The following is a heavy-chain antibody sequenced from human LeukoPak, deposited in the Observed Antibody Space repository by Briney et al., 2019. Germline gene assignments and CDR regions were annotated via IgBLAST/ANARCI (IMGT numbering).Heavy chain of an antibody. CDR3: ARKYYYGSGSHNYGMYV. V-gene: IGHV4-59*08. CDR1: GGSISTYY. D-gene: IGHD3-10*01. Sequence: PSETLSLTCTDSGGSISTYYWSWIRQPPGKGLEWIGYIYYSGSTNYNPSLKSRVTISVDTSKNQFSLKLSSVTAADTAVYYCARKYYYGSGSHNYGMYVWGQGTTVTVS. J-gene: IGHJ6*02. CDR2: IYYSGST.